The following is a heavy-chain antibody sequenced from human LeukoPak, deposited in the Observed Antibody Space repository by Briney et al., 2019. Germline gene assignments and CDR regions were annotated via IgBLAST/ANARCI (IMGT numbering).Heavy chain of an antibody. V-gene: IGHV3-48*01. CDR1: GFTFNTYS. CDR2: ISGSGGTI. CDR3: ARGPYGDYVDALDY. D-gene: IGHD4-17*01. Sequence: GGSLRLSCAASGFTFNTYSMNWVRQAPGKGLEWVSAISGSGGTIYYADSVKGPFTISRDNAKNSLYLQMNSLRAEDTAVYYCARGPYGDYVDALDYWGQGTLVTVSS. J-gene: IGHJ4*02.